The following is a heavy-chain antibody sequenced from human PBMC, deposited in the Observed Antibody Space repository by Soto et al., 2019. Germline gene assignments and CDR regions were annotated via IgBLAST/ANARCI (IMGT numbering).Heavy chain of an antibody. CDR2: ISPSSSTI. Sequence: GKGLEWLSYISPSSSTIYYADSVKGRFTISRDNAKNSLFLHMISLRDEDTAVYYCARVGLSAMVAYFDYWGQGTLVTVSS. J-gene: IGHJ4*02. CDR3: ARVGLSAMVAYFDY. V-gene: IGHV3-48*02. D-gene: IGHD5-18*01.